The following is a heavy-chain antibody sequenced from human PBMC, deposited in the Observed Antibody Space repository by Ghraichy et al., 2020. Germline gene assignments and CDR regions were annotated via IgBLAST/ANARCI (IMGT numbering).Heavy chain of an antibody. CDR1: GFTFSNYD. CDR3: ARDYGSNNNEALEI. Sequence: GGSLRLSCAASGFTFSNYDMNWVRQAPGKGLEWVSSITSSGYRYSADSPKGRFTISRDNANNTLYLQMSSLRAEDTAAYYCARDYGSNNNEALEIWGQGTMVTGSS. D-gene: IGHD4-17*01. V-gene: IGHV3-69-1*02. J-gene: IGHJ3*02. CDR2: ITSSGYR.